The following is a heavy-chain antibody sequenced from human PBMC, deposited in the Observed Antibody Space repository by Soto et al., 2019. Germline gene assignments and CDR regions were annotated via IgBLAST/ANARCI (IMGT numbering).Heavy chain of an antibody. V-gene: IGHV1-69*06. D-gene: IGHD3-22*01. CDR3: ARYLGTTIAGPPRRETYGGLDP. CDR2: IIPIIGPA. Sequence: QVQLVQSGAEVKRPGSSVKLSCKASGGTFTYYGISWVRQAPGQGLEWMGGIIPIIGPATYAQKFQGRLTITADTPTSTACMELSRLGSAATAVYYCARYLGTTIAGPPRRETYGGLDPWGQGTLVTVSS. CDR1: GGTFTYYG. J-gene: IGHJ5*02.